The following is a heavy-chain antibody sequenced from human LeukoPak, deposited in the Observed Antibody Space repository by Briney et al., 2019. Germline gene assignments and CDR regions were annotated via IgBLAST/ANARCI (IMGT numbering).Heavy chain of an antibody. CDR2: ISGRSSYI. D-gene: IGHD3-10*01. Sequence: NAGGSLRLSCAASGFTFSGHSMTWVRQAPGKALEWVSSISGRSSYIVYADSVKGRFTISRDNAKNSLYLQMNSLRAEDTAVYYCAREAHYYSGSGSQNMDVWGKGTTVTVSS. CDR3: AREAHYYSGSGSQNMDV. J-gene: IGHJ6*03. CDR1: GFTFSGHS. V-gene: IGHV3-21*01.